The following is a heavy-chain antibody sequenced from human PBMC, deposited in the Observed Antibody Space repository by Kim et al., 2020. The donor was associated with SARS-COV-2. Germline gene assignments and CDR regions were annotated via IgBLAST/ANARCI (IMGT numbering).Heavy chain of an antibody. CDR1: GFTFDDYA. CDR2: ISWNSGSI. Sequence: GGSLRLSCAASGFTFDDYAMHWVRQAPGKGLEWVSGISWNSGSIGYADSVKGRFTISRDNAKNSLYLQMNSLRAEDTALYYCAKDARLGVAIAVGPDWYFDLWGRGTLVTVSS. D-gene: IGHD6-19*01. V-gene: IGHV3-9*01. J-gene: IGHJ2*01. CDR3: AKDARLGVAIAVGPDWYFDL.